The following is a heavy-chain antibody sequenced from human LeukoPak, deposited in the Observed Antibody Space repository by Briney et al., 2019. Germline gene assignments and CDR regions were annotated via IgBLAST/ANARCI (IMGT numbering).Heavy chain of an antibody. V-gene: IGHV1-2*02. Sequence: ASVKVSCKASGYTFTGYYMHWVRQAPGQGLEWMGWINPNSGGTNYAQKFQGRVTMTRDTSISTAYMELSGLRSDDTAVYYCARDLYYYDSSGYYPWGQGTLVTVSS. CDR1: GYTFTGYY. CDR3: ARDLYYYDSSGYYP. CDR2: INPNSGGT. J-gene: IGHJ5*02. D-gene: IGHD3-22*01.